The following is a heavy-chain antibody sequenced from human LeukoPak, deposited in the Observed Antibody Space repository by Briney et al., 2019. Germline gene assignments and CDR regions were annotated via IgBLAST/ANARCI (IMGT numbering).Heavy chain of an antibody. Sequence: PGGSLRLSCAASGFTFSSYSMNWVRQAPGKGLEWVSSISSSSSYIYYADSVKGRFTISRDNAKNSLYLQMNSRRAEDTAVYYCAIAGGSGSYYPWGQGTLVTVSS. CDR3: AIAGGSGSYYP. D-gene: IGHD3-10*01. J-gene: IGHJ5*02. CDR2: ISSSSSYI. V-gene: IGHV3-21*01. CDR1: GFTFSSYS.